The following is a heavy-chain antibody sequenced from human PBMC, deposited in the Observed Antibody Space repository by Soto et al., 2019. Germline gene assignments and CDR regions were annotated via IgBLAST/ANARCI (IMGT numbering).Heavy chain of an antibody. Sequence: QVQLVESGGGVVQPGSSLRLSCAASGFSFSSYAMHWVRQAPGKGLEWVAVISYDGSNKYYADSVKGRFTISRDNSKNTLYLQMNSLRPEDTAVYYCAKLAVAGTGYYFDYWGQGTLVTVSS. J-gene: IGHJ4*02. CDR3: AKLAVAGTGYYFDY. CDR1: GFSFSSYA. D-gene: IGHD6-19*01. CDR2: ISYDGSNK. V-gene: IGHV3-30-3*02.